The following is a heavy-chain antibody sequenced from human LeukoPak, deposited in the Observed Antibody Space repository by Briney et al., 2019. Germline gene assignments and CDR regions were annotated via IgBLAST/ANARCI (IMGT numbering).Heavy chain of an antibody. Sequence: ASVKVSCKASGYTFTSYGISWVRQAPGQGLEWMGWISGDNGDTNYAQKLQGRVTMTTDASTSTAYMELRSLRYDDTAVYYCAREGSPFYYYYMDVWGKGTTVTVSS. V-gene: IGHV1-18*01. CDR3: AREGSPFYYYYMDV. J-gene: IGHJ6*03. CDR1: GYTFTSYG. CDR2: ISGDNGDT. D-gene: IGHD2-15*01.